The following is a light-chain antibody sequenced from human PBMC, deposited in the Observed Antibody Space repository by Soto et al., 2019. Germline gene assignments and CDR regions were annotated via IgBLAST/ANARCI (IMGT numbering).Light chain of an antibody. CDR3: QQSYSTTWT. V-gene: IGKV1-39*01. J-gene: IGKJ1*01. CDR2: AAS. Sequence: DIRMTQSPSSLSASVGDRVTITCRASQSISSYLNWYQQKPGKAPKLLIYAASSLQSGVPSRFSGSGSGTDFTLTISSLQPEDFATYYCQQSYSTTWTFGQWTKVEIK. CDR1: QSISSY.